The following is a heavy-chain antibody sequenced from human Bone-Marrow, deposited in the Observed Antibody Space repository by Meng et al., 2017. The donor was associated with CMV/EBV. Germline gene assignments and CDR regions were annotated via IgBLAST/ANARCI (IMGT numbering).Heavy chain of an antibody. D-gene: IGHD3-10*01. V-gene: IGHV4-39*07. CDR2: INHSGST. J-gene: IGHJ4*02. Sequence: SETLSLTCTVSGGSISSSSYYWGWIRQPPGKGLEWIGEINHSGSTNYNPSLKSRVTISVDTSKNQFSLKLSSVTAADTAVYYCAREGYKITMVRGALSAGDDYWGQGTLVTVSS. CDR3: AREGYKITMVRGALSAGDDY. CDR1: GGSISSSSYY.